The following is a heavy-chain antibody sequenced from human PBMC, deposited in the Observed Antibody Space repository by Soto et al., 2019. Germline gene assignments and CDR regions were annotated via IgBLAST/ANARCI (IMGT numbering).Heavy chain of an antibody. Sequence: QVQLVQSGAEVKKPGSSVKVSCKASGGTFSSYAISWVRQAPGQGLEWMGGIIPIFGTANYAQKFQGRVTSTADESTSTAYMELSSLRSEDTAVYYCARDGYYGSGSYSYYFDYWGQGTLVTVSS. J-gene: IGHJ4*02. CDR1: GGTFSSYA. D-gene: IGHD3-10*01. CDR2: IIPIFGTA. CDR3: ARDGYYGSGSYSYYFDY. V-gene: IGHV1-69*12.